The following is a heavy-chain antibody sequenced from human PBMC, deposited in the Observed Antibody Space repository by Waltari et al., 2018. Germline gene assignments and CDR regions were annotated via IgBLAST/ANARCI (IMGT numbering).Heavy chain of an antibody. V-gene: IGHV1-2*02. CDR2: INPNSGGT. J-gene: IGHJ6*02. D-gene: IGHD2-2*02. Sequence: QVQLVQSGAEVKKPGASVKVSCKASGYTFTGSYMPWVRQAPGQGLEWMGWINPNSGGTNFAQNFQGRVTMTRDTSISTAYMELSRLRSDDTAVYYCARDLGPYCSSSSCYNYYYYYAMDVWGQGTTVTVSS. CDR1: GYTFTGSY. CDR3: ARDLGPYCSSSSCYNYYYYYAMDV.